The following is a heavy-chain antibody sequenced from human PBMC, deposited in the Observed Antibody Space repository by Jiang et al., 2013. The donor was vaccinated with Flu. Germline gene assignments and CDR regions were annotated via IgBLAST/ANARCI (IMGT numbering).Heavy chain of an antibody. D-gene: IGHD6-13*01. CDR3: ARDRRIAAAGNYYFDY. Sequence: GQGLEWMGRIIPILGIANYAQKFQGRVTITADKSTSTAYMELSSLRSEDTAVYYCARDRRIAAAGNYYFDYWGQGTLVTVSS. V-gene: IGHV1-69*04. CDR2: IIPILGIA. J-gene: IGHJ4*02.